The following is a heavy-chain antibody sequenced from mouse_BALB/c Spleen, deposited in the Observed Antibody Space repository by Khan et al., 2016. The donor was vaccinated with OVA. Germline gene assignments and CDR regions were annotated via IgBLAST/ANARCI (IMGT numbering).Heavy chain of an antibody. V-gene: IGHV1S136*01. CDR1: GYTFTSYV. D-gene: IGHD2-12*01. CDR2: IYPFNDDT. Sequence: VQLQQSGPEVVKPGASVKMSRKASGYTFTSYVMHWVKQKPGLGLEWIGYIYPFNDDTKYNEKFKGKATLTSDRSSSTAYMELSSLTSEDSAVDYGSPVGTYDVSFAYWGQGTLVTVSA. J-gene: IGHJ3*01. CDR3: SPVGTYDVSFAY.